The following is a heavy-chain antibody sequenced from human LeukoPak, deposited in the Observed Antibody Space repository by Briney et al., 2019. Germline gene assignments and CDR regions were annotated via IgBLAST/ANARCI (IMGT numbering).Heavy chain of an antibody. CDR1: GESFSGYY. CDR2: ISHSGST. CDR3: ARKYCSTTSCSYGFDV. Sequence: PSETLSLTCAVYGESFSGYYWSWIRQPPGKALEWIGEISHSGSTNYNPSLGSRVTISVDASKNQFSLKLNSVTAADTAVYFCARKYCSTTSCSYGFDVWGQGTMVTVSS. D-gene: IGHD2-2*01. J-gene: IGHJ3*01. V-gene: IGHV4-34*01.